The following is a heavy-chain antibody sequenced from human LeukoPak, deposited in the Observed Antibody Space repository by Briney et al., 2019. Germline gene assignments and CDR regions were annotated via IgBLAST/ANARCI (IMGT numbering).Heavy chain of an antibody. J-gene: IGHJ4*02. CDR3: AKDRGGGSCLDY. CDR2: ISYDGSNK. D-gene: IGHD2-15*01. V-gene: IGHV3-30*18. Sequence: GGSLRLSCAASGFTFSSYVMHWVRQAPGKGLEWVAVISYDGSNKYYADSVKGRFTISRDNSKNTLYLQMNSLRAEDTAVYYCAKDRGGGSCLDYWGQGTLVTVSS. CDR1: GFTFSSYV.